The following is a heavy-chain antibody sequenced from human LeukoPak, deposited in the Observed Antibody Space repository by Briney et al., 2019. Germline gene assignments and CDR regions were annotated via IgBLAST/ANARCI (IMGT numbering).Heavy chain of an antibody. D-gene: IGHD3-3*01. J-gene: IGHJ4*02. CDR2: IYYSGST. Sequence: PSETLSLTCTVSGGSISSYYWSWIRQPPGKGLEWIGYIYYSGSTNYNPSLKSRVTISVDTSKNQFSLKLSSVTAADTAVYYCAGRYYDFWSGPQNAPFDYWGQGTLVTVSS. CDR1: GGSISSYY. V-gene: IGHV4-59*01. CDR3: AGRYYDFWSGPQNAPFDY.